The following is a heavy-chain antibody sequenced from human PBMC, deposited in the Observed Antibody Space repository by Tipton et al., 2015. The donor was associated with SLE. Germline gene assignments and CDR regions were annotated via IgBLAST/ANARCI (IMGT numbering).Heavy chain of an antibody. CDR2: ISSSGSTI. V-gene: IGHV3-11*01. CDR1: GFTFSDYY. D-gene: IGHD6-19*01. J-gene: IGHJ3*02. CDR3: AKQESSSAPGAFDI. Sequence: SLRLSCAASGFTFSDYYMSWIRQAPGKGLEWVSYISSSGSTIYYADSVKGRFTISRDNSKNTLYLQMNSLRAEDTAVYYCAKQESSSAPGAFDIWGQGTMVTVSS.